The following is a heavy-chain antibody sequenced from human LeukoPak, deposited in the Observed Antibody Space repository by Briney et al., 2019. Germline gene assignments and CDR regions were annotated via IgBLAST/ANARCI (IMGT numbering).Heavy chain of an antibody. J-gene: IGHJ6*02. CDR1: GYTFTSYG. V-gene: IGHV1-18*01. CDR2: ISAYNGNT. D-gene: IGHD3-9*01. CDR3: ARDGLLDDILTGYYYYGMDV. Sequence: EASVKVSCKAFGYTFTSYGITWVRQAPGQGLEWMGWISAYNGNTNYAQKFLGRVTMTTDTSTSTAYMELRSLRSDDTAVYYCARDGLLDDILTGYYYYGMDVWGQGTTVTVSS.